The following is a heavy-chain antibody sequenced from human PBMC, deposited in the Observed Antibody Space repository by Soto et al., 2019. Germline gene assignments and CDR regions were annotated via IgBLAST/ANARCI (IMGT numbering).Heavy chain of an antibody. D-gene: IGHD6-19*01. V-gene: IGHV3-30-3*01. CDR2: ISYDGSNK. J-gene: IGHJ4*02. CDR1: GFTFSSYA. Sequence: QVQLVESGGGVVQPGRSLRLSCAASGFTFSSYAMHWVRQAPGKGLEWVAVISYDGSNKYYADSVKGQFTISRDNSKNTLYLQMNSLRAEDTAVYYCARVGIIAVAYFDYWGQGTLVTVSS. CDR3: ARVGIIAVAYFDY.